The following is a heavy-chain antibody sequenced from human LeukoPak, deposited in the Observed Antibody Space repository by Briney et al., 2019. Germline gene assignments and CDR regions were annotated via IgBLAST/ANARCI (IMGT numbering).Heavy chain of an antibody. D-gene: IGHD5-24*01. CDR3: AKGGGPGGGEGYSQN. CDR1: GFTFSSYG. J-gene: IGHJ1*01. Sequence: PGRSLRLSCAASGFTFSSYGMHWVRQAPGKGLEWVAVIWYDGSNKYYADSVRGRFTISGDNSKNTLYLQMNSLRAEDTAMYYWAKGGGPGGGEGYSQNWGQGTLVTVSS. V-gene: IGHV3-33*06. CDR2: IWYDGSNK.